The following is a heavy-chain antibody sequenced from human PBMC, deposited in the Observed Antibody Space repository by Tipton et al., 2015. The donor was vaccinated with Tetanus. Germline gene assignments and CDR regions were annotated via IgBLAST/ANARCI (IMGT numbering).Heavy chain of an antibody. CDR3: AREGSWYGDHGKNWFDP. D-gene: IGHD4-17*01. J-gene: IGHJ5*02. V-gene: IGHV4-34*01. Sequence: GLVKPSETLSLTCAVYGGSFSGYYWSWIRQPPGKGLEWIGEINHSGSTNYNPSLKSRVTISVDTSKNQFSLKLSSVTAADTAVYYCAREGSWYGDHGKNWFDPWGQGTLVTVSS. CDR2: INHSGST. CDR1: GGSFSGYY.